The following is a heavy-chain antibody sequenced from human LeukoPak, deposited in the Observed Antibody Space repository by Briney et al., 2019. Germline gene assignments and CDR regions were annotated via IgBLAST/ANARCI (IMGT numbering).Heavy chain of an antibody. CDR2: MYHSAST. CDR3: VRHPRYSTGWAIDY. CDR1: GYSISTVYS. J-gene: IGHJ4*02. D-gene: IGHD6-19*01. Sequence: PPETLSLTCAVSGYSISTVYSWGWIRQPPGKGLEWLASMYHSASTYYNPSLKSRVTISVDTSKNQFSLKLNSVTAADTAVYYCVRHPRYSTGWAIDYWGQGTLVTVPS. V-gene: IGHV4-38-2*01.